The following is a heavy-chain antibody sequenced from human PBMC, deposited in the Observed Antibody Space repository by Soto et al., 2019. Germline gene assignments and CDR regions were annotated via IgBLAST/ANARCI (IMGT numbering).Heavy chain of an antibody. CDR1: GYTFTSYA. D-gene: IGHD3-22*01. J-gene: IGHJ5*02. CDR2: INAGNGNT. V-gene: IGHV1-3*01. CDR3: ARGPHYYDSSGYYYGWFDP. Sequence: QVQLVQSGAEVKKPGASVKVSCKASGYTFTSYAMHWVRQAPGQRLEWMGWINAGNGNTKYSQKFQGRVTITRDTXXSXASXELSSLRSEDTAVYYCARGPHYYDSSGYYYGWFDPWGQGTLVTVSS.